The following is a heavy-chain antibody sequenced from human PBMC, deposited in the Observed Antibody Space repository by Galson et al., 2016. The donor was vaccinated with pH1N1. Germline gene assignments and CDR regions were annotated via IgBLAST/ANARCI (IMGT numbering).Heavy chain of an antibody. J-gene: IGHJ3*02. Sequence: SVKVSCKASGYNFNGHYIHWVRQAPGQGPEWMGWINANSGSTNFLQKFEGRVTMTRDTSRHTVYMEMRRLTSDDTAVYYCARVLAYSNSPFDAFDMWGQGTVVTVS. CDR2: INANSGST. V-gene: IGHV1-2*02. D-gene: IGHD3-16*01. CDR3: ARVLAYSNSPFDAFDM. CDR1: GYNFNGHY.